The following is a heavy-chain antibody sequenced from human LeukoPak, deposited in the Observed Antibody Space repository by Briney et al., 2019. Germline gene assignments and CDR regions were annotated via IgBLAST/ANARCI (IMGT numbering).Heavy chain of an antibody. CDR1: GGSISSGGYY. CDR3: ARDSLPGDYDFWSGPNWFDP. Sequence: SETLSLTCTVSGGSISSGGYYWSWIRQPPGKGLEWIGYIYHSGSTYYNPSLKSRVTISVDRSKNQFSLKLSSVTAADTAVYYCARDSLPGDYDFWSGPNWFDPWGQGTLVTVSS. CDR2: IYHSGST. D-gene: IGHD3-3*01. J-gene: IGHJ5*02. V-gene: IGHV4-30-2*01.